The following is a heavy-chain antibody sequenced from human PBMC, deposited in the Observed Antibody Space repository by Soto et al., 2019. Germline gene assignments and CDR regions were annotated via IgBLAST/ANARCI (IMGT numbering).Heavy chain of an antibody. Sequence: EVQLVESGGGLVEPGGSLRLSCTASGFTFNGAWMNWVRQAPGKGLEWVGRVKSKVGGGSIDYAAPVRGRFTISRDDSRSTVDLQMNSLSAEDSAMYYCSADLPDWGAYAFDYWGQGALVTVSS. V-gene: IGHV3-15*07. D-gene: IGHD3-16*01. CDR3: SADLPDWGAYAFDY. J-gene: IGHJ4*02. CDR2: VKSKVGGGSI. CDR1: GFTFNGAW.